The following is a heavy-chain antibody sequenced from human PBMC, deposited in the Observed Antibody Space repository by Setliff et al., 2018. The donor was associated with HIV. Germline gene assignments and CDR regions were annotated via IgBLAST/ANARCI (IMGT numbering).Heavy chain of an antibody. CDR1: GYTFTNYA. Sequence: ASVKVSCKASGYTFTNYAILWVRQAPGRGLEWMGWINAGNGDTKYSQNFQGRVTITMDTSATTVYMELRSLGSEDTAVYYCTRERTTYYTGSDYYLDYWGQGTLVTVSS. D-gene: IGHD3-22*01. CDR2: INAGNGDT. V-gene: IGHV1-3*01. J-gene: IGHJ4*02. CDR3: TRERTTYYTGSDYYLDY.